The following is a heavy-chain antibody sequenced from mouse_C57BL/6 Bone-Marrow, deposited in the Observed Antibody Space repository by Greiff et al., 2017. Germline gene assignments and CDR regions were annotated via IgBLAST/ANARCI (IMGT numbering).Heavy chain of an antibody. Sequence: VQLQQPGAELVKPGASVKLSCKASGYTFTSYWMHWVKQRPGQGLEWIGMIHPNSGSNNYNEKVKSKATLTVYKYSSTAYMQLSSLTSEDSAVYYCSRRTGTYRYCDVGGTGTTVTVSS. CDR1: GYTFTSYW. V-gene: IGHV1-64*01. J-gene: IGHJ1*03. D-gene: IGHD4-1*01. CDR3: SRRTGTYRYCDV. CDR2: IHPNSGSN.